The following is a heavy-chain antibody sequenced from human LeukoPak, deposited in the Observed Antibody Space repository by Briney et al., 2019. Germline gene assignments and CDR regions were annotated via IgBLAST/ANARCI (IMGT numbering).Heavy chain of an antibody. CDR2: IYPGDSDT. D-gene: IGHD2-2*01. V-gene: IGHV5-51*01. J-gene: IGHJ5*02. CDR1: GYRFTSYW. CDR3: ARLLVPAANWFDP. Sequence: GESLQISCKGSGYRFTSYWIGWVRQMPGKGLEWMGIIYPGDSDTRYNPSFQGQVTISADKSISTAYLQWSSLKASDTAMYYCARLLVPAANWFDPWGQGTLVTVSS.